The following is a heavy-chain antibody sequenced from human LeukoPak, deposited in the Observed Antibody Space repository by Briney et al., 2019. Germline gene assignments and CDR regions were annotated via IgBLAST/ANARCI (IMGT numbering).Heavy chain of an antibody. Sequence: SETLSLTCTVSGGSISSSSYYWGWIRQPPGKGLEWIGSIYYSGSTYYNPSLRSRVTISVDTSKNQFSLWLSSVTAADTAVYYCARDSHGGGPNDYWGQGTLVTVSS. CDR1: GGSISSSSYY. V-gene: IGHV4-39*07. CDR3: ARDSHGGGPNDY. CDR2: IYYSGST. D-gene: IGHD3-16*01. J-gene: IGHJ4*02.